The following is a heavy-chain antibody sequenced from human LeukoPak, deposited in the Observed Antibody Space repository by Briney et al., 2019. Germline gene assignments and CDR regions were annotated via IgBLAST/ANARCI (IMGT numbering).Heavy chain of an antibody. CDR1: GYTFTSYD. CDR3: ARGSIAVAAAFDY. V-gene: IGHV1-8*01. CDR2: MNPNSGNT. Sequence: WASVKVSCKASGYTFTSYDINWLRQATGQGLEWMGWMNPNSGNTGYAQKFQGRVTMTRNTSISTAYMELSSLRSEDTAVYYCARGSIAVAAAFDYWGQGTLVTVSS. J-gene: IGHJ4*02. D-gene: IGHD6-19*01.